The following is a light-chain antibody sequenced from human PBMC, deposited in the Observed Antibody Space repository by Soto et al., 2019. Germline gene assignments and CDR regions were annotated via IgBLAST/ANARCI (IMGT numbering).Light chain of an antibody. J-gene: IGLJ3*02. CDR1: GRDVGFYDY. CDR3: CSFAGSYTWV. CDR2: NVS. V-gene: IGLV2-11*01. Sequence: QSALTQPRSVSGSPGQSVTISCTGTGRDVGFYDYVSWYQHHPGKAPKVMVFNVSQRPSWVPDRFSGSKSGNTASLTISGLQAEDEADYYCCSFAGSYTWVFGAGTKLTVL.